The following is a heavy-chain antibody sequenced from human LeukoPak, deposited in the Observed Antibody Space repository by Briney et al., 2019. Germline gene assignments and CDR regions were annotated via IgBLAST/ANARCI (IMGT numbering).Heavy chain of an antibody. D-gene: IGHD7-27*01. CDR1: GGSISSSSYY. Sequence: PSETLSLTCTVSGGSISSSSYYWGWVRQPPGKGLEWIGSIYYSGSTYYNPSLKSRVTISVDTSKNQFSLKLSSVTAADTAVYYCARESPWDYYYMDVWAKGTTVTISS. CDR3: ARESPWDYYYMDV. CDR2: IYYSGST. V-gene: IGHV4-39*07. J-gene: IGHJ6*03.